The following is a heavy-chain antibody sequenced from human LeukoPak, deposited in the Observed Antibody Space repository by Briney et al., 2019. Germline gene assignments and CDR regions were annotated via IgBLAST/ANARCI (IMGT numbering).Heavy chain of an antibody. CDR3: TRSSWDCSSGSFYSNINFYY. Sequence: SVQVSCKASRYTLAGYYIHWVQRAPGQGLESLEWINLQQGDTKSAQNIRDRVIMTPETSLATAYMEVINMSSDDTAVYYCTRSSWDCSSGSFYSNINFYYWGEGSRWTVSS. CDR2: INLQQGDT. D-gene: IGHD2-15*01. CDR1: RYTLAGYY. J-gene: IGHJ4*02. V-gene: IGHV1-2*02.